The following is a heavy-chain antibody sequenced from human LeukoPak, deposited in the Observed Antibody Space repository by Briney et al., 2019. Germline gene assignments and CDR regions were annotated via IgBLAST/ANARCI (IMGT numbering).Heavy chain of an antibody. D-gene: IGHD3-10*01. CDR1: GYTFTNYD. J-gene: IGHJ4*02. CDR2: MNSNSGNT. Sequence: ASVKVSCKASGYTFTNYDIMWVRQATGQGPEWMGWMNSNSGNTGSAQKFQGRVTITRDTSINTAYMELHSLTSEDTAVYYCARGRGGTVVRGYLDYWGQGTLVTVSS. V-gene: IGHV1-8*01. CDR3: ARGRGGTVVRGYLDY.